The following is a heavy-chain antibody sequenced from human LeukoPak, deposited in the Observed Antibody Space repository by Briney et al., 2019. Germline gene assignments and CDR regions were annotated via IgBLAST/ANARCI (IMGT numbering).Heavy chain of an antibody. CDR1: GFTFDDYA. Sequence: QPGGSLRLSCAASGFTFDDYAMHWVRQAPGRGLEWVSLISGDGGSTYYADSVKGRFTISRDNAKNSLYLQMNSLRDEDTAVYYCARPLRGSGGLLHEYWGQGTLVTVSS. V-gene: IGHV3-43*02. CDR2: ISGDGGST. J-gene: IGHJ4*02. D-gene: IGHD2-15*01. CDR3: ARPLRGSGGLLHEY.